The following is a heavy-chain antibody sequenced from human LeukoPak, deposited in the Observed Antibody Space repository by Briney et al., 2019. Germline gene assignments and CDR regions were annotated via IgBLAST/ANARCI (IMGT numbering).Heavy chain of an antibody. V-gene: IGHV1-2*02. J-gene: IGHJ5*01. CDR3: TFQRLSFLNFFES. Sequence: GASVKVSCKASGYTFTGYYMHWVRQAPGQGLEWMGWINPNSGGTNYAQKFQGRVTMTRDTSISTAYMELSRLRSDDTAVYYCTFQRLSFLNFFESWGQGTLVTVSS. CDR2: INPNSGGT. CDR1: GYTFTGYY. D-gene: IGHD2/OR15-2a*01.